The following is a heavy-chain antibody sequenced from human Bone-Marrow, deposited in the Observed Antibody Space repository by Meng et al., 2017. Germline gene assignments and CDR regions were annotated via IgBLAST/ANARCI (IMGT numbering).Heavy chain of an antibody. CDR1: GFTFSNYC. CDR3: ATDRANVFDY. J-gene: IGHJ4*02. CDR2: ISSSSSYI. Sequence: GGSLRLSCAASGFTFSNYCMNWVRQAPGKGLEWVSSISSSSSYIYYADSVKGRFTISRDNAKNSLYLQMNGLRAEDTAVYYCATDRANVFDYWGQGTLVTVSS. V-gene: IGHV3-21*01.